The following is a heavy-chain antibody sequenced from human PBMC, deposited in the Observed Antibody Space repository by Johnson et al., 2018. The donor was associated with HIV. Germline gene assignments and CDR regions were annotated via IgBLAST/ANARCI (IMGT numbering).Heavy chain of an antibody. V-gene: IGHV3-74*02. Sequence: VQLVESGGGVVQPGRSLRLSCAASGFTFSNYCIHWVRRAPGKGLVWVSHIESDDTTAYAAYVRGRCTISRDNAKNTVYLQMISLRAEDTAVYYCAKGRERRQWLVQYDAFDIWGQGTMVTVSS. D-gene: IGHD6-19*01. CDR2: IESDDTT. CDR3: AKGRERRQWLVQYDAFDI. J-gene: IGHJ3*02. CDR1: GFTFSNYC.